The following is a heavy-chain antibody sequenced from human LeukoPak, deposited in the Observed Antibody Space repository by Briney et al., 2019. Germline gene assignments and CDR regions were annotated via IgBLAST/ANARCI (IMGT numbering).Heavy chain of an antibody. Sequence: GGSLRLSCAASGFTFSSYSMNWVRQAPGKGLEWVSSISSSSSYIYYADSVKGRFTISRDNAKNSLYLQMNSLRAEDTAVYYCARDLLWFGELSYGMDVWGQGTTVTVSS. D-gene: IGHD3-10*01. CDR1: GFTFSSYS. V-gene: IGHV3-21*04. J-gene: IGHJ6*02. CDR3: ARDLLWFGELSYGMDV. CDR2: ISSSSSYI.